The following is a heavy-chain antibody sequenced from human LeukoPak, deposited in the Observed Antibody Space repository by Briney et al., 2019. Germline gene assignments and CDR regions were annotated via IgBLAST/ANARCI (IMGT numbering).Heavy chain of an antibody. CDR1: GYTFTGYY. D-gene: IGHD3-10*02. J-gene: IGHJ5*02. CDR3: ASVLSPSGFDP. Sequence: GASVKVSCKASGYTFTGYYMHWVRQATGQGLEWMGWMNPNSGNTGYAQKFQGRVTMTRNTSISTAYMELSSLRSEDTAVYYCASVLSPSGFDPWGQGTLVTVSS. CDR2: MNPNSGNT. V-gene: IGHV1-8*02.